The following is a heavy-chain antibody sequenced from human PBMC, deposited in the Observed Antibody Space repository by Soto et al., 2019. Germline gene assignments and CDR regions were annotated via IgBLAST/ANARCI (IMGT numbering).Heavy chain of an antibody. Sequence: SETLSLTCAVYGGSFSGYYWSWIRQPPGKGLEWIGEINHSGSTNYNPSLKSRVTISVDTSKNQFSLKLSSVTAADTAVYYCARAITIFGVPKRGWFDPWGQGTLVTVSS. CDR2: INHSGST. J-gene: IGHJ5*02. CDR3: ARAITIFGVPKRGWFDP. CDR1: GGSFSGYY. D-gene: IGHD3-3*01. V-gene: IGHV4-34*01.